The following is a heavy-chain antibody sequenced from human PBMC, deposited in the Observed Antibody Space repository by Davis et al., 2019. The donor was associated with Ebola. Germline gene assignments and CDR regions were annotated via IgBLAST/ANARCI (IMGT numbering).Heavy chain of an antibody. V-gene: IGHV3-48*04. J-gene: IGHJ4*02. Sequence: PGGSLRLSCAASGFTFSSYSMNWVRQAPGKGLEWVSYISSSSSTIYYADSVKGRFTISRDNAKNSLYLQMNSLRAEDTAVYYCARADSSSWYRFFDYWGQGTLVTVSS. CDR1: GFTFSSYS. D-gene: IGHD6-13*01. CDR3: ARADSSSWYRFFDY. CDR2: ISSSSSTI.